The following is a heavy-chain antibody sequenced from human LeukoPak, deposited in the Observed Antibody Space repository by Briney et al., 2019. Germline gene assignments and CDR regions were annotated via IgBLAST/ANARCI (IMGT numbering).Heavy chain of an antibody. J-gene: IGHJ3*01. V-gene: IGHV4-39*07. CDR3: ARYDYYDSSGYYDAFDV. D-gene: IGHD3-22*01. CDR2: IYYSGST. Sequence: SETLSLTCTVSGGSISSSSYYWGWIRQPPGKGLEWIGSIYYSGSTYYNPSLKSRVTISVDTSKNQFSLKLSSVTAADTAVYYCARYDYYDSSGYYDAFDVWGQGTMVTVSS. CDR1: GGSISSSSYY.